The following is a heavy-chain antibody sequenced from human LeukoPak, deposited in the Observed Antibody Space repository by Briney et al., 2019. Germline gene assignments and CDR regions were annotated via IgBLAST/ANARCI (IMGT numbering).Heavy chain of an antibody. V-gene: IGHV3-23*01. CDR1: GFSFNSYA. Sequence: GGSLRLSCAASGFSFNSYAMSWVRQAPGKGLEWVSAISGSGGSTYYADSVKGRFTISRDNAKNTLYLQMNSLRAEDTAVYYCARGLAPDYWGQGTLVTVSS. CDR3: ARGLAPDY. J-gene: IGHJ4*02. CDR2: ISGSGGST. D-gene: IGHD6-19*01.